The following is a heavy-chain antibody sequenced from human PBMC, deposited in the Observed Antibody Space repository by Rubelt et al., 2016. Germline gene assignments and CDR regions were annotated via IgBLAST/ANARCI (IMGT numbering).Heavy chain of an antibody. CDR1: GYTFTSYG. J-gene: IGHJ4*02. V-gene: IGHV1-18*01. D-gene: IGHD6-19*01. CDR3: ARCRRAGGAVAGTWDY. CDR2: LCAYNGNT. Sequence: QVQLVQSGAEVKKPGASVKVSCKASGYTFTSYGISWVRQAPGQGLEWMGWLCAYNGNTNYAQRLQGGVPMTTDTSTRTAYRELRSLRSDDTAVYYCARCRRAGGAVAGTWDYWGQGTLVTVSS.